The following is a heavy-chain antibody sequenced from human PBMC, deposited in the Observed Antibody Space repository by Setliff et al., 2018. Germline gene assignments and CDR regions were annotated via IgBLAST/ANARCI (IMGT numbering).Heavy chain of an antibody. Sequence: PSETLSLTCTVSGGSISSGSYYWSWIRQPAGKGLEWIGHIYTSGSTNYNPSLKSRVTISVDTSKNQFSLKLSSVTAADTAVYYCARAFTYYNFWSGYGYGMDVWGQGTTVTVSS. CDR2: IYTSGST. D-gene: IGHD3-3*01. CDR3: ARAFTYYNFWSGYGYGMDV. CDR1: GGSISSGSYY. J-gene: IGHJ6*02. V-gene: IGHV4-61*09.